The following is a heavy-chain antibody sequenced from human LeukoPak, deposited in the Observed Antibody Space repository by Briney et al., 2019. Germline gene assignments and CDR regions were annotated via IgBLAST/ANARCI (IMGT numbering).Heavy chain of an antibody. CDR1: GYSFTNYW. V-gene: IGHV5-51*01. CDR2: IYPADSDT. D-gene: IGHD3/OR15-3a*01. Sequence: LGESLNISCKGSGYSFTNYWIGWVRQMPGKGLEWMGIIYPADSDTKHSPSFQGQITISADKSISTAYLQWSSLKASDTAMYYCARLDAEYFQHWGQGTLVTVSS. CDR3: ARLDAEYFQH. J-gene: IGHJ1*01.